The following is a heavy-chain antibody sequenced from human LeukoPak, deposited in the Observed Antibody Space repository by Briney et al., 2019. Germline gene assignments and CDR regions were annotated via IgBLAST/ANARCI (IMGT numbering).Heavy chain of an antibody. CDR3: ARARPLYCSGGSCDWFDP. Sequence: PSETLSLTCTVSGGSISSYCWSWIRQPPGKGLEWIGYIYYSGSTNYNPSLKSRVTISVDTSKNQFSLKLSSVTAADTAVYYCARARPLYCSGGSCDWFDPWGQGTLVTVSS. V-gene: IGHV4-59*01. D-gene: IGHD2-15*01. CDR2: IYYSGST. J-gene: IGHJ5*02. CDR1: GGSISSYC.